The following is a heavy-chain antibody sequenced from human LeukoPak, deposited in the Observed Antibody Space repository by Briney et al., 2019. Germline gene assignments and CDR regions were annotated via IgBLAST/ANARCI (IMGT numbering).Heavy chain of an antibody. D-gene: IGHD6-13*01. J-gene: IGHJ6*02. CDR2: FDPEDGET. V-gene: IGHV1-24*01. CDR3: ATGQQLVRRAYYYYGMDV. Sequence: ASVKVSCKVYGYTLTELSMHWVRQAPGKGLEWMGGFDPEDGETIYAQKFQGRVTMTEDTSTDTAYMELSSLRSEDTAVYYCATGQQLVRRAYYYYGMDVWGQGTTVTVSS. CDR1: GYTLTELS.